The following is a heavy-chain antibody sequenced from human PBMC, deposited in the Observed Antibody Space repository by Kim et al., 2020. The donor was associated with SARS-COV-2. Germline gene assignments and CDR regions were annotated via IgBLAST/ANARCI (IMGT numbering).Heavy chain of an antibody. CDR3: ARLTVRGYYLDY. J-gene: IGHJ4*02. V-gene: IGHV3-74*01. D-gene: IGHD1-20*01. Sequence: TYADSGKGRCTFSRDNAKNILYLQMNSLRAEDTAVYYCARLTVRGYYLDYWGQGTLVTVSS.